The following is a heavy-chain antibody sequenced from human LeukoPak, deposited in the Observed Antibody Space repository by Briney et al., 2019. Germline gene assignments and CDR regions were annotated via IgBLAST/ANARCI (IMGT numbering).Heavy chain of an antibody. CDR1: GGSISNYY. D-gene: IGHD3-22*01. J-gene: IGHJ6*03. V-gene: IGHV4-59*12. CDR3: ASARGDYDSSGYYYYYMDV. Sequence: PSETLSLTCTVSGGSISNYYWSWIRQPPGKGLEWIGYIYYSGSTNYNPSLKSRVTISVDTSKNQFSLKLSSVTAADTAVYYCASARGDYDSSGYYYYYMDVWGKGTTVTVSS. CDR2: IYYSGST.